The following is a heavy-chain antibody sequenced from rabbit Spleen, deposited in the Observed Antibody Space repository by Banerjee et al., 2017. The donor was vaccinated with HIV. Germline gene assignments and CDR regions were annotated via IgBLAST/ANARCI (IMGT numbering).Heavy chain of an antibody. Sequence: QSLEESGGDLVKPGASLTLTCTASGFSFSSSYYMCWVRQAPGKGLEWIACIYVVSSGSPYYASWAKGRFTISRTSSTTVTLQMTSLTAADTATYFCARDLAGVIGWNFYLWGPGTLVTVS. D-gene: IGHD4-1*01. V-gene: IGHV1S40*01. CDR2: IYVVSSGSP. CDR1: GFSFSSSYY. J-gene: IGHJ4*01. CDR3: ARDLAGVIGWNFYL.